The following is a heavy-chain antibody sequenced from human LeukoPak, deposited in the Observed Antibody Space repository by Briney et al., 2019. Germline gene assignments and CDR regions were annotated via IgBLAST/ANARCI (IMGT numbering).Heavy chain of an antibody. CDR1: GGSITGYH. CDR3: ARRNDFDI. Sequence: SETLSLTCTVSGGSITGYHWNWIRQPPGKGLEWIGYIYSSETTVYKPSLKSRVTISADTSKNQFSLKLASVTAADTAIYYCARRNDFDIWGQGTMVTVSS. CDR2: IYSSETT. J-gene: IGHJ3*02. V-gene: IGHV4-4*08.